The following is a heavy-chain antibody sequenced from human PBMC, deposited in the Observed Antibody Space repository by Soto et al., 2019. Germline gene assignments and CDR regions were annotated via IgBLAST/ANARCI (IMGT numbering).Heavy chain of an antibody. J-gene: IGHJ4*02. D-gene: IGHD5-18*01. CDR1: GFIFSTFA. V-gene: IGHV3-21*01. Sequence: EVQLVESGGGLAKPGGSLRLSCAASGFIFSTFAMNWVRQAPGEGLEWVSSISRDSNHIYYSDSVKGRFTISRDNAKNSLYLQMDSLRAEDTAVYYCTRGNYGYSAEYWGQGTLVTVSS. CDR2: ISRDSNHI. CDR3: TRGNYGYSAEY.